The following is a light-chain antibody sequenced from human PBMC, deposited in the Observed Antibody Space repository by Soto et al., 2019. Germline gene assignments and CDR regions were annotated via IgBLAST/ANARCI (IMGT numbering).Light chain of an antibody. J-gene: IGKJ3*01. V-gene: IGKV3D-20*02. CDR1: QTVSGNY. Sequence: IVLTQSPGTLSLSPGDRATLSCGASQTVSGNYLAWYQQKPGQAPRLLIYDALKRATGTPDRFSGSGSGTDFTLTISRLEPEDFAVYYCQQRSNWPPITFGPGTKVDLK. CDR2: DAL. CDR3: QQRSNWPPIT.